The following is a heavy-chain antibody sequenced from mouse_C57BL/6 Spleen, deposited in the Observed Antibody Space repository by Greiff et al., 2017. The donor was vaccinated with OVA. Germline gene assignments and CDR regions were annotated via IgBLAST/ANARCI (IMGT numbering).Heavy chain of an antibody. CDR1: GFSLTSYA. V-gene: IGHV2-9-1*01. J-gene: IGHJ2*01. CDR3: ARHYDYDAGYYFDY. Sequence: VQLKESGPGLVAPSQSLSITCTVSGFSLTSYAISWVRQPPGKGLEWLGVIWTGGGTNYNSALKSRLSISKDNSKSQVFLKMNSLQTDDTARYYCARHYDYDAGYYFDYWGQGTTLTVSS. CDR2: IWTGGGT. D-gene: IGHD2-4*01.